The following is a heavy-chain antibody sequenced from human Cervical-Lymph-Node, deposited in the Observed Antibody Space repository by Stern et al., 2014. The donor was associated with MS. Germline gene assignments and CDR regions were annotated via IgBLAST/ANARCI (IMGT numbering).Heavy chain of an antibody. CDR2: LSGSAGDT. V-gene: IGHV3-23*04. Sequence: EVQLVESGGGLVQPGGSLRLSCVASGLAFSSSAMNWVRQAPGKGLEWVSGLSGSAGDTYYAGSVQGRVTISRDHSKNTASLRMSSLRADDTAIYYCASRPLVGDLFFDSWGQGTLVTVSS. CDR3: ASRPLVGDLFFDS. D-gene: IGHD4-17*01. J-gene: IGHJ4*02. CDR1: GLAFSSSA.